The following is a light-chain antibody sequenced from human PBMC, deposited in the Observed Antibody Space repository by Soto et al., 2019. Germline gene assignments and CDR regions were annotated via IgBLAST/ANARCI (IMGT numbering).Light chain of an antibody. Sequence: QSVLTQPPSASGTPGQRVTISCSGSSSNIGSNTVNWYQQLPGTAPKLLIYGNNQRPSGVPDRFSGSKSGTSASLAISGLQSEDEADYYCAAWDDSLTDPVVFGGGTKVTVL. CDR2: GNN. J-gene: IGLJ2*01. V-gene: IGLV1-44*01. CDR1: SSNIGSNT. CDR3: AAWDDSLTDPVV.